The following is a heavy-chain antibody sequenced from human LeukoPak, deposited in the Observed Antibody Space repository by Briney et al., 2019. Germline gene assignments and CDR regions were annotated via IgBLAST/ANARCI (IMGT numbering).Heavy chain of an antibody. CDR2: IYYSGYT. J-gene: IGHJ4*01. CDR3: AKSGGYGLIDY. D-gene: IGHD6-25*01. V-gene: IGHV4-39*01. Sequence: PSETLSLTCSVSGGSISSSSYYWGWIRQPPGKGLEWIGSIYYSGYTYYNPSLESRVTISVDTSKNQVSLKMSSVTAADTAVYYCAKSGGYGLIDYWGQGTLVTVSS. CDR1: GGSISSSSYY.